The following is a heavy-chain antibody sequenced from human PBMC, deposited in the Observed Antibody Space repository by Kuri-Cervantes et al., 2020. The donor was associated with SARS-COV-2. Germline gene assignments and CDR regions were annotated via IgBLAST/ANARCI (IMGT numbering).Heavy chain of an antibody. J-gene: IGHJ4*02. CDR2: INGNGGST. Sequence: GESLKISCAASGFTFDDYGMGWVRQAPGKGLEWVSGINGNGGSTGYADSVKGRFTISRDNAKNSLYLQMNSLRAEDTALYHCARYPGYDSSGYHDYWGQGTLVTVSS. D-gene: IGHD3-22*01. CDR3: ARYPGYDSSGYHDY. V-gene: IGHV3-20*01. CDR1: GFTFDDYG.